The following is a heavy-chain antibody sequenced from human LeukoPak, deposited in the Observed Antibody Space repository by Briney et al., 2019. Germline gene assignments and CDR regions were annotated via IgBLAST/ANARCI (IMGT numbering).Heavy chain of an antibody. CDR1: GYTFTGYY. Sequence: ASVKVSCKASGYTFTGYYMHWVRQAPGQGLEWMGWINPNSGGTNYAQKFQGRVTMTRDTSISTAYMELSRLRSDDTAVYYCARGDSRRDTAMEIYYYYYYGMDVWGQGTTVTVSS. V-gene: IGHV1-2*02. D-gene: IGHD5-18*01. CDR2: INPNSGGT. CDR3: ARGDSRRDTAMEIYYYYYYGMDV. J-gene: IGHJ6*02.